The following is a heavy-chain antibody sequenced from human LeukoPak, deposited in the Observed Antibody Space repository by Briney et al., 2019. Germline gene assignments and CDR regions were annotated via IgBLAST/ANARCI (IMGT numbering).Heavy chain of an antibody. CDR2: ISAYNGHT. CDR3: ARDYGSGRDNWFDP. Sequence: ASVKVSCKASGYTFTSYGISWVRQAPGQGLEWVGWISAYNGHTNYAQKFEVRVTMTTDTSTSTAYMELRSQRSDDTAVYYCARDYGSGRDNWFDPWGQGTLVTVSS. V-gene: IGHV1-18*01. J-gene: IGHJ5*02. D-gene: IGHD3-10*01. CDR1: GYTFTSYG.